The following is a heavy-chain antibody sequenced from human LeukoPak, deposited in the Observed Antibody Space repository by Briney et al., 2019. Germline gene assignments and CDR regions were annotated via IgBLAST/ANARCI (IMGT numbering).Heavy chain of an antibody. CDR1: GFTFSSYS. Sequence: GGSLRLSCAASGFTFSSYSVHWVRHAPGKGLVWVSRINSDGSSTSYADSVKGRFTISRDNAKNTLYLQMNGLRAEDTAVYYCARANYYGSGRAAFDIWGQGTMVTVSS. CDR2: INSDGSST. CDR3: ARANYYGSGRAAFDI. D-gene: IGHD3-10*01. V-gene: IGHV3-74*01. J-gene: IGHJ3*02.